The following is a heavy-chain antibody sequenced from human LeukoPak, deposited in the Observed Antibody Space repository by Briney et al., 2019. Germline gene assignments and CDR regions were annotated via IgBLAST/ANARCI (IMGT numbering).Heavy chain of an antibody. J-gene: IGHJ6*02. D-gene: IGHD2-2*01. V-gene: IGHV3-30*04. Sequence: GGSLRLSCAASGFTFSSYAMRWVRQAPGKGLEWVAVISYDGSNKYYADSVKGRFTISRDNSKNTLYLHMNSLRAEDTAVYYCARGHIVVVPAATYYYYYGMDVWGQGTTVTVSS. CDR1: GFTFSSYA. CDR3: ARGHIVVVPAATYYYYYGMDV. CDR2: ISYDGSNK.